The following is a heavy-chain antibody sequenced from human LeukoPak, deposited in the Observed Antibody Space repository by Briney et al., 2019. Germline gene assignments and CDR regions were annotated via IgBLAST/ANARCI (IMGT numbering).Heavy chain of an antibody. CDR2: IYYSGST. CDR3: ARSLQLWPYYFDY. CDR1: GGSISSYY. V-gene: IGHV4-59*01. J-gene: IGHJ4*02. Sequence: SETLSLTCAVSGGSISSYYWSWIRQPPGKGLEWIGYIYYSGSTNYNPSLKSRVTISVDTSKNQFSLKLSSVTAADTAVYYCARSLQLWPYYFDYWGQGTLVTVSS. D-gene: IGHD5-18*01.